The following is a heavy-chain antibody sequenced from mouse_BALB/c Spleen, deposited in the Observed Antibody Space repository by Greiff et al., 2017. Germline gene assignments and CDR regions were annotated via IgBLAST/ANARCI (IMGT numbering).Heavy chain of an antibody. V-gene: IGHV5-6-3*01. CDR2: INSNGGST. Sequence: EVHLVESGGGLVQPGGSLKLSCAASGFTFSSYGMSWVRQTPDKRLELVATINSNGGSTYYPDSLKGRSTISRDNAKNTLYLQLSSLKSEDTAMFYCARSYYGYFDYWGQGTTLTVAS. D-gene: IGHD1-1*01. CDR1: GFTFSSYG. CDR3: ARSYYGYFDY. J-gene: IGHJ2*01.